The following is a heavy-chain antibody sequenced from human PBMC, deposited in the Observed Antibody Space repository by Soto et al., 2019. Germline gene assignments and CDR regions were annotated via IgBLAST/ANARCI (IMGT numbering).Heavy chain of an antibody. V-gene: IGHV1-2*04. CDR3: ARGIVVPAANYYYYMDV. Sequence: ASVKVSCKASGYTFTCYYMHWVRQAPGQGLEWMGWINPNSGGTNYAQKFQGWVTMTWDTSISTAYMELSRLRSDDTAVYYCARGIVVPAANYYYYMDVWGKGTTVTVSS. CDR1: GYTFTCYY. J-gene: IGHJ6*03. CDR2: INPNSGGT. D-gene: IGHD2-2*01.